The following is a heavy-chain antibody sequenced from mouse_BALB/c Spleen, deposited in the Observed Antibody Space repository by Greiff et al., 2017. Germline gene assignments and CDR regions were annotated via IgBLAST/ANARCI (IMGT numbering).Heavy chain of an antibody. Sequence: EVKLVESGGGLVKPGGSLKLSCAASGFTFSSFGMHWVRQAPEKGLEWVAYISSGSSTIYYADTVKGRFTISRDNPKNTLFLQMTSLRSEDTAMYYCASPSYGYAMDYWGQGTSVTVSS. D-gene: IGHD1-1*01. J-gene: IGHJ4*01. CDR1: GFTFSSFG. CDR3: ASPSYGYAMDY. CDR2: ISSGSSTI. V-gene: IGHV5-17*02.